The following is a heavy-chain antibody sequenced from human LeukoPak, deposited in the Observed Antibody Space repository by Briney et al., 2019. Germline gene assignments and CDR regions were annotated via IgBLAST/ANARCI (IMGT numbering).Heavy chain of an antibody. J-gene: IGHJ4*02. Sequence: PGGSLRLSCAASGFTFSDYSMTWVRQAPGKGLEWVSSIDSSSSYIFYADSMKGRFTISRDNAKNTLYLQMNILRAEDTAVYYCARDLLGFYESSGYSGPNDYWGQGTLVTVSS. CDR3: ARDLLGFYESSGYSGPNDY. D-gene: IGHD3-22*01. V-gene: IGHV3-21*06. CDR1: GFTFSDYS. CDR2: IDSSSSYI.